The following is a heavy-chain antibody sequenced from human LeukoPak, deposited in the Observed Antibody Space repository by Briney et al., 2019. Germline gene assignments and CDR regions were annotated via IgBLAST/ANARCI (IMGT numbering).Heavy chain of an antibody. J-gene: IGHJ3*02. CDR2: IYYSGST. Sequence: PSETLSLTCTVSGGSISSYYWSWLRQPPGKGLEWIGYIYYSGSTNYNPSLKSRVTISVDTSKNQFSLKLNSITTADTAVYYCARVRLSGTYLDAFDIWGQGTMVTVSS. D-gene: IGHD1-26*01. CDR3: ARVRLSGTYLDAFDI. V-gene: IGHV4-59*01. CDR1: GGSISSYY.